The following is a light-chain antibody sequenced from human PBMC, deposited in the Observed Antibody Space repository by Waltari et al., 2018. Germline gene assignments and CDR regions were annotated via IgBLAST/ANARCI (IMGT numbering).Light chain of an antibody. Sequence: SYELTQPPSVSVSPGQTASITCSGDKLGDKYACWYQQKPGQSPVVVSYQDSKRPSGIPERFSGSNSGNTATLTISGTQAMDEADYYCQAWDSSNVVFGGGTKLTVL. CDR3: QAWDSSNVV. CDR2: QDS. V-gene: IGLV3-1*01. CDR1: KLGDKY. J-gene: IGLJ2*01.